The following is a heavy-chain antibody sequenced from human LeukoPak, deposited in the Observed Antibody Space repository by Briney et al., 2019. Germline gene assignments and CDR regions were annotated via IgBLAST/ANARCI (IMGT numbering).Heavy chain of an antibody. V-gene: IGHV3-21*05. D-gene: IGHD3-10*01. J-gene: IGHJ4*02. CDR3: ARDLDGSGKALDY. CDR2: IENSRKYT. Sequence: PGGSLRLFCAASGFSFSTYSMNWVRQAPGKGLEWVSYIENSRKYTYYADSVKGRFTISRDNAKNSLYLQMNNLRAEDTAVYYCARDLDGSGKALDYWGQGTLVTVSS. CDR1: GFSFSTYS.